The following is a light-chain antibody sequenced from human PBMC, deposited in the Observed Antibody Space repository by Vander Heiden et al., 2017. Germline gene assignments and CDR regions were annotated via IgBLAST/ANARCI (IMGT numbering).Light chain of an antibody. CDR3: ATWDDSLNAWV. Sequence: LTHPRSASGTPGQRVTISCSGSSSNIGTNTVNWYQQLPGTAPKLLIYNNNQRPSGVPDRLSGSKSGTSASLAISGLQSEDEADYYCATWDDSLNAWVFGGGTKVAVL. CDR1: SSNIGTNT. V-gene: IGLV1-44*01. J-gene: IGLJ3*02. CDR2: NNN.